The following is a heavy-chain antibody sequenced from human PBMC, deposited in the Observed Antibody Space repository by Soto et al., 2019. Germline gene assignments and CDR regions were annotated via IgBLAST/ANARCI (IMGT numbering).Heavy chain of an antibody. CDR1: GFTFSSYG. CDR2: IWYDGSNK. CDR3: ARWDCSSTSCYGEDYYYGMDV. D-gene: IGHD2-2*01. Sequence: GGSLRLSCAASGFTFSSYGIHWVRQAPGKGLEWVAVIWYDGSNKYYADSVKGRFTISRDNSKNTLYLQMNSLRAEDTAVYYCARWDCSSTSCYGEDYYYGMDVWGQGTTVTVSS. V-gene: IGHV3-33*01. J-gene: IGHJ6*02.